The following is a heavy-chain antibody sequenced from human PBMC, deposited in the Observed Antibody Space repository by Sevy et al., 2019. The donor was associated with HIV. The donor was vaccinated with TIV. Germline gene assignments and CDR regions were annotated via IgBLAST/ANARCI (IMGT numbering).Heavy chain of an antibody. V-gene: IGHV3-33*01. CDR1: GFTFRSFS. CDR3: ARDSARVIVPTAGFDS. CDR2: IWYDGRTK. Sequence: GGSLRLSCSASGFTFRSFSMHWVRQAPGKGLEWVAAIWYDGRTKQYADSVKGRFTISRDNSKNMLNLEMYSLRAEDTALYFCARDSARVIVPTAGFDSWGQGTVVTVSS. J-gene: IGHJ5*01. D-gene: IGHD1-1*01.